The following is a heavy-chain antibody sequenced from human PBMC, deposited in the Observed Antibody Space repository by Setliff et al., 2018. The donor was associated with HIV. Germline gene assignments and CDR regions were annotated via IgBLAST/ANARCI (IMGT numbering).Heavy chain of an antibody. CDR3: ARGGGGLWFGDSTYYYIDV. Sequence: LSLTCAVYGGSFSGYYWAWVRQSPGKGLEWIAEINHSGATYYNPSLMSRVTISLDTSKSQFSLKLDSVTAADTAVYYCARGGGGLWFGDSTYYYIDVWGKGTTVTVS. CDR1: GGSFSGYY. D-gene: IGHD3-10*01. CDR2: INHSGAT. V-gene: IGHV4-34*01. J-gene: IGHJ6*03.